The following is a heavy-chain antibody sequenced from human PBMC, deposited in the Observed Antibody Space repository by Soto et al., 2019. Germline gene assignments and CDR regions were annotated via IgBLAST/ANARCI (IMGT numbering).Heavy chain of an antibody. CDR1: GYTFTSYD. Sequence: ASVKVSCTASGYTFTSYDINWVRQATGQGLEWMGWMNPNSGNTGYAQKFQGRVTMTRNTSISTAYMELSSLRSEDTAVYYCARGGNWNAWLVLVYWGQGTLVTVSS. CDR2: MNPNSGNT. J-gene: IGHJ4*02. CDR3: ARGGNWNAWLVLVY. D-gene: IGHD1-20*01. V-gene: IGHV1-8*01.